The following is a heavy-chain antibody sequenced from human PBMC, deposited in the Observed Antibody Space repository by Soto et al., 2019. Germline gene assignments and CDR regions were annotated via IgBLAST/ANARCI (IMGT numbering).Heavy chain of an antibody. CDR2: LYWHDNT. Sequence: GSGPTLVNPTQTLTLTCTVSGFSLSASGAGVGWIRQPPGKALEWLGVLYWHDNTRYTRYSPSLKNRLAITEDTSKNQVVLTLTNMDPVDTATYFCAHLYDFWTGYYFFSYFDYWGQGMLVTVSS. CDR3: AHLYDFWTGYYFFSYFDY. CDR1: GFSLSASGAG. J-gene: IGHJ4*02. V-gene: IGHV2-5*01. D-gene: IGHD3-3*01.